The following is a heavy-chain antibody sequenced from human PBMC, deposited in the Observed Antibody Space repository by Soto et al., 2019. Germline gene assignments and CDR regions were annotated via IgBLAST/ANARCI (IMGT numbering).Heavy chain of an antibody. V-gene: IGHV3-23*01. Sequence: GGSLRLSCATSGFSFRSYAMTWLRQAPGKWLEWVSTISPTGGSTYYADSVKGRFTISRDDFKSTLYLHMNSLRAEDTAKYYCAKDSLQWLGGSGPFDYWGQGXLVTVYS. CDR2: ISPTGGST. CDR3: AKDSLQWLGGSGPFDY. J-gene: IGHJ4*02. CDR1: GFSFRSYA. D-gene: IGHD6-19*01.